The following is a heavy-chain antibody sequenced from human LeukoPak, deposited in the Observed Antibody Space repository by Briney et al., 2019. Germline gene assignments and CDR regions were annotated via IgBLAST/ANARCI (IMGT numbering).Heavy chain of an antibody. CDR3: AKEKLPSGYSFLTDY. Sequence: GGSPRLSCAASGFTFNSYGMHWVRQAPGKGLEWVAVISYDGPNKYYADSVKGRFTISRDDSKSTLYLQMNSLRPEDTAVYYCAKEKLPSGYSFLTDYWGQGTLVTAYS. CDR1: GFTFNSYG. CDR2: ISYDGPNK. J-gene: IGHJ4*02. V-gene: IGHV3-30*18. D-gene: IGHD5-18*01.